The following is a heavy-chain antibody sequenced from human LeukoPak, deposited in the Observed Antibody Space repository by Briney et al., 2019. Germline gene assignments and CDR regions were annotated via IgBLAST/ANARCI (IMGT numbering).Heavy chain of an antibody. CDR2: ISYDGSNK. J-gene: IGHJ5*02. D-gene: IGHD6-6*01. CDR1: EFTFSSYA. Sequence: GRSLRLSCAASEFTFSSYAMHWVRQAPGKGLEWVAVISYDGSNKYYADSVKGRFTISRDNSKNTLYLQMNSLRAEDTAVYYCARAKNSSSLALFDPWGQGTLVTVSS. CDR3: ARAKNSSSLALFDP. V-gene: IGHV3-30-3*01.